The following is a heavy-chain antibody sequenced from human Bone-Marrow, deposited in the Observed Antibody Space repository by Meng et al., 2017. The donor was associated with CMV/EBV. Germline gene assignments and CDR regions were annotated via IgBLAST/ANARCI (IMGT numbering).Heavy chain of an antibody. CDR1: GYTFTAYY. Sequence: ASVKVSCKAYGYTFTAYYIHWVRQAPGQGLEWMGWINPASGGTNYAQKFQGRVTMTRDTSVNTAYMELSRLTSDDTAVYYCASPHDRHNSGWYVAGGFDFWGQGTLVTVSS. CDR2: INPASGGT. J-gene: IGHJ4*02. D-gene: IGHD6-19*01. V-gene: IGHV1-2*02. CDR3: ASPHDRHNSGWYVAGGFDF.